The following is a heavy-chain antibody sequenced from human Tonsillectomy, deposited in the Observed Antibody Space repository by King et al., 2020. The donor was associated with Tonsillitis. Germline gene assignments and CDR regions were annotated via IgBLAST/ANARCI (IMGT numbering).Heavy chain of an antibody. CDR3: ASSMTSVTTGSLDY. CDR2: IYYSGST. D-gene: IGHD4-17*01. CDR1: GGSISRGDYY. V-gene: IGHV4-30-4*01. Sequence: QLQESGPGLVKPSQTLSLTCTVSGGSISRGDYYWSWIRQSPGKGLEWIGYIYYSGSTYYNPSLKSRVTISVDTSKNQFSLKLSSVTAAYTAVYYCASSMTSVTTGSLDYWGQGTLVTVSS. J-gene: IGHJ4*02.